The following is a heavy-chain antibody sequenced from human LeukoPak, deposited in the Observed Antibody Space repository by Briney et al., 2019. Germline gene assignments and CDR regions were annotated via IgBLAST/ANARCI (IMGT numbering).Heavy chain of an antibody. D-gene: IGHD3-10*01. CDR2: IYATTGNT. Sequence: PSQTLSLTCTVSGGPLSHHYWSWIRQPAGKGLEWLGQIYATTGNTNYNPSLNRRITMSIDTSRNQISLTLSSVTAADTAIYYCATTLWIGKGFQHWGQGTLLTVSS. J-gene: IGHJ1*01. CDR3: ATTLWIGKGFQH. V-gene: IGHV4-4*07. CDR1: GGPLSHHY.